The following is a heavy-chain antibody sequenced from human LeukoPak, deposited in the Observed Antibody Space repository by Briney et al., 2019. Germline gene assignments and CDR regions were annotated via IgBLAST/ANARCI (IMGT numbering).Heavy chain of an antibody. CDR1: GGSISSYY. J-gene: IGHJ6*03. CDR3: ASQVFDWLFLRGDMDV. V-gene: IGHV4-4*07. CDR2: IYTSGST. Sequence: SETLSLTCTVSGGSISSYYWSWIRQPAGKGLEWIGRIYTSGSTNYNPSLKSRVTMSVDTSKNQFSLKLSSVTAADTAVYYCASQVFDWLFLRGDMDVWGKGTTVTVSS. D-gene: IGHD3-9*01.